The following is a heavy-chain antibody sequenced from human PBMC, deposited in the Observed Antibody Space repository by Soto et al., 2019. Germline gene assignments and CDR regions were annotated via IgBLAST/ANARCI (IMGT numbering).Heavy chain of an antibody. D-gene: IGHD3-16*01. CDR2: ISGTDTST. CDR1: GFTFSNYA. Sequence: PGGSLRLSCEASGFTFSNYAMTWVRQAPGKGLEWVSTISGTDTSTYYTDSVKGRFIISRDDSKNTLSLQMNSLRVEDTAIYYYARNIYIWGSYHPRIPAFDVWGQGTMVTVSS. CDR3: ARNIYIWGSYHPRIPAFDV. V-gene: IGHV3-23*01. J-gene: IGHJ3*01.